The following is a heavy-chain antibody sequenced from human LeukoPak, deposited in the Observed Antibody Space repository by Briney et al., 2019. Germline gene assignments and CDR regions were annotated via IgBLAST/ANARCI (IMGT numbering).Heavy chain of an antibody. CDR3: TAVSLLRGYDVLTFYSYPNYFDF. D-gene: IGHD3-9*01. CDR1: GYSFNDLS. V-gene: IGHV1-24*01. Sequence: ASVKVSCKVSGYSFNDLSVHWVRQAPGKGLQWMGGYDTDHGDTIYAQNFQGRLTMTEDSSTATAFMEVSSLRAEDTAVYYCTAVSLLRGYDVLTFYSYPNYFDFWGQGTLVSVST. CDR2: YDTDHGDT. J-gene: IGHJ4*02.